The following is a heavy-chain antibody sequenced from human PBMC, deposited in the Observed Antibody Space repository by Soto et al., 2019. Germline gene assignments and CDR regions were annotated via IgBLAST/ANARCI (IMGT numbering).Heavy chain of an antibody. V-gene: IGHV3-30-3*01. Sequence: GGSLRLSCAASGFTFSSYAMHWVRQAPGKGLEWVAVISYDGSNKYYADSVKGRFTISRDNSKNTLYLQMNSLRAEDTAVYYCARGGGVPAAIHYGMDGWGQGTTVSVSS. D-gene: IGHD2-2*01. CDR1: GFTFSSYA. CDR2: ISYDGSNK. J-gene: IGHJ6*02. CDR3: ARGGGVPAAIHYGMDG.